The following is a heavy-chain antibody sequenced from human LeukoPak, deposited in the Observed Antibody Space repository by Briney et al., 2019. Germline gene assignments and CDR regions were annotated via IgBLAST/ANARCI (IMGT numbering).Heavy chain of an antibody. D-gene: IGHD6-13*01. CDR3: ARVTSSWYGVGWFDP. CDR2: IYYSGST. J-gene: IGHJ5*02. V-gene: IGHV4-39*07. CDR1: GGSISSSSYY. Sequence: SETLSLTCTVSGGSISSSSYYWGWIRQPPGKGLEWIGSIYYSGSTYYNPSLKSRVTISVDTSKNQFSLKLSSVTAADTAVYYCARVTSSWYGVGWFDPWGQGTLVTVSS.